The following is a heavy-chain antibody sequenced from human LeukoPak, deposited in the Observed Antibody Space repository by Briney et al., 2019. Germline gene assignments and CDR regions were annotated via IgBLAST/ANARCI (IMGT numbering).Heavy chain of an antibody. J-gene: IGHJ4*02. V-gene: IGHV1-8*01. CDR2: LNPNSGNT. CDR3: ARGRRDYGGKPLSY. Sequence: ASVKVSCKASGYTFTSYDINSVRQATGQGLEWMGWLNPNSGNTGYAQKFQGRVTMTRNTSISTAYMELSSLRSEDTAVYYCARGRRDYGGKPLSYWGQGTLVTVSS. D-gene: IGHD4-23*01. CDR1: GYTFTSYD.